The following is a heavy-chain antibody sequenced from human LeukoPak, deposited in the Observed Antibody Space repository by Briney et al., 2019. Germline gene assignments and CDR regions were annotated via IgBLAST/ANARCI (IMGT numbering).Heavy chain of an antibody. CDR2: ISAYNGNT. D-gene: IGHD4-17*01. V-gene: IGHV1-18*04. J-gene: IGHJ4*02. Sequence: ASAKVSCKASGYTFTSYGISWGRQAPGQRLEWMGWISAYNGNTNYAQKLQGRVTMTTDTSTSTAYMELRSLRSDDTAVYYCAREATVTDGDWMIDYWGQGTLVTVSS. CDR3: AREATVTDGDWMIDY. CDR1: GYTFTSYG.